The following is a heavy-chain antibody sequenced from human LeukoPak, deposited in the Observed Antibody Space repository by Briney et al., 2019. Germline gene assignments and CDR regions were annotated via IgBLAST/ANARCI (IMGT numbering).Heavy chain of an antibody. D-gene: IGHD5-18*01. V-gene: IGHV4-4*07. CDR2: IYSSGST. Sequence: PSETLSLTCTVSGGPMSRHYWSWIRQPAGKGLEWIGRIYSSGSTFYNNSLKSRVTMSVDTSKNQFSLKLVSVIAADTAVYYCTRDRYSQGPPYYFESWGQGTLVTVSS. CDR3: TRDRYSQGPPYYFES. J-gene: IGHJ4*02. CDR1: GGPMSRHY.